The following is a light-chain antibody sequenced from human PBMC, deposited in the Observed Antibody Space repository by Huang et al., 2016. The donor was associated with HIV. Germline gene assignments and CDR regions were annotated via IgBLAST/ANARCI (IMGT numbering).Light chain of an antibody. V-gene: IGKV3-11*01. CDR1: QSISNY. Sequence: EIVLTQSPATLSLSPGEKATLTCRASQSISNYLAGYHHKTGQPPRLLLYDASYRATGIPARCSGGSGGADFTLTISSLVPADFAVYYCQQRSHWPPVTFGQGTRLEI. J-gene: IGKJ5*01. CDR3: QQRSHWPPVT. CDR2: DAS.